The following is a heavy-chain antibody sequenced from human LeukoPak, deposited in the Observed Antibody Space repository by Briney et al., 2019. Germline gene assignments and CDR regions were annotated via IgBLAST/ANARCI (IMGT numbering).Heavy chain of an antibody. D-gene: IGHD3-16*01. CDR1: GFTFSSHG. CDR3: AKDDAWGRFYH. Sequence: GGSLRLSCAASGFTFSSHGMNWVRQAPGKGLEWVSGSSRIGGRTYYAASVKGRFTVTRDNSRNTLHLQMNSLRVEDTCVYYCAKDDAWGRFYHWGQGTLVTVSS. V-gene: IGHV3-23*01. J-gene: IGHJ1*01. CDR2: SSRIGGRT.